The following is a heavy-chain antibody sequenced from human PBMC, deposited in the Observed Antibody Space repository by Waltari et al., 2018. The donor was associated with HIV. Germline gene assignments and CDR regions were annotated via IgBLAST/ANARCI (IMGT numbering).Heavy chain of an antibody. D-gene: IGHD5-18*01. CDR1: GYTFTGYY. J-gene: IGHJ4*02. V-gene: IGHV1-2*02. CDR2: INTKSGGT. CDR3: ARGSVDTAMVTYPY. Sequence: QVQLVQSGAEVKKPGASVKVSCKASGYTFTGYYMHWVRQAAGQGLEWMGRINTKSGGTKYAQKVKGRVPMTRDTSISTAYMELSRLRSDDTAVYYCARGSVDTAMVTYPYWGQGTLVTVSS.